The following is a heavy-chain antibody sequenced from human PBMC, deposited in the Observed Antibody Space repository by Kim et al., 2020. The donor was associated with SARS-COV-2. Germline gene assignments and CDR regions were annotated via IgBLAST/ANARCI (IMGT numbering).Heavy chain of an antibody. CDR1: GFTFSSYW. Sequence: GGSLRLSCAASGFTFSSYWMSWVRQAPGKGLEWVANIKQDGSEKYYVDSVKGRFTISRDNAKNSLYLQMNSLRAEDTAVYYCARDVRLLEMATIAEILYYYYYGMDVWGQGTTVTVSS. J-gene: IGHJ6*02. CDR3: ARDVRLLEMATIAEILYYYYYGMDV. CDR2: IKQDGSEK. D-gene: IGHD5-12*01. V-gene: IGHV3-7*01.